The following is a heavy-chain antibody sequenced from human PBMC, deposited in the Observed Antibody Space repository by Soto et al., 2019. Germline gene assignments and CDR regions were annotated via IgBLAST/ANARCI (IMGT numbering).Heavy chain of an antibody. D-gene: IGHD4-17*01. J-gene: IGHJ4*02. CDR2: IYSGGST. CDR1: GFTVSSNY. CDR3: ARWGYGDTSSYDY. Sequence: EVQLVESGGGLVQPGGSLRLSCAASGFTVSSNYMSWVHQAPGKGLEWVSVIYSGGSTYYADSVKGRFTISRDNSKNTLYLQMNSLRAEDTAVYYCARWGYGDTSSYDYWGQGTLVTVSS. V-gene: IGHV3-66*01.